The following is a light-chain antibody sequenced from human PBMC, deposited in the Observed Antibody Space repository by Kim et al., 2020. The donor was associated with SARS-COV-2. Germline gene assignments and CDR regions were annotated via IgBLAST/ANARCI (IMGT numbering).Light chain of an antibody. Sequence: LTQPASVSGSPGQSITISCTGTTSDVGGYNYVSWYQQHPGKAPKLIIYAVSKRPSGVSNRFSGSKSANTASLTISGLQAEDEADYYCSSYTSTTTYVFGTRTKVTVL. V-gene: IGLV2-14*01. CDR1: TSDVGGYNY. CDR2: AVS. J-gene: IGLJ1*01. CDR3: SSYTSTTTYV.